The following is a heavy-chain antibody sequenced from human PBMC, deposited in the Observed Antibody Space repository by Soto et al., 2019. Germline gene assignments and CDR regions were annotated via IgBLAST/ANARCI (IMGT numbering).Heavy chain of an antibody. J-gene: IGHJ6*02. CDR2: IYYSGST. CDR1: GGSISSGGYY. V-gene: IGHV4-31*03. CDR3: ARDRQPSLNYYYGMDV. D-gene: IGHD6-13*01. Sequence: ASETLSLTCTVSGGSISSGGYYWSWIRQHPGKGLEWIGYIYYSGSTYYNPSLKSRVTISVDTSKNQFSLKLSSVTAADTAVYYCARDRQPSLNYYYGMDVWGQGTTVTVSS.